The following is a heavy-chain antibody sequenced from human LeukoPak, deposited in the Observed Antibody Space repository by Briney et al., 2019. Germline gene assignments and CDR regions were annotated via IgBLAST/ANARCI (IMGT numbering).Heavy chain of an antibody. CDR2: IIPILGTA. D-gene: IGHD5-18*01. Sequence: SVKVSCKASGGTFSSYAISWVRQAPGQGLEWMGRIIPILGTANYAQKFQGRVTITADKSTSTAYMELSSLRSEDTAVYYCARDRGNTAMVQPALDDDYWGQGTLVTVSS. J-gene: IGHJ4*02. V-gene: IGHV1-69*04. CDR1: GGTFSSYA. CDR3: ARDRGNTAMVQPALDDDY.